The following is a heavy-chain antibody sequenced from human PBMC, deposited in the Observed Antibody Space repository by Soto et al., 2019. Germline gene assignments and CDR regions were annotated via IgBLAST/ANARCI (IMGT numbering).Heavy chain of an antibody. J-gene: IGHJ6*02. CDR2: ISAYNGNT. V-gene: IGHV1-18*01. CDR1: GYTFTSYG. Sequence: GASVKVSCKASGYTFTSYGISWVRQAPGQGLEWMGWISAYNGNTNYAQKLQGRVTMTTDTSTSTAYMELRSLRSDDTAVYYCAREVGITGGYYYYYGMDVWGQGTTVTVSS. CDR3: AREVGITGGYYYYYGMDV. D-gene: IGHD1-26*01.